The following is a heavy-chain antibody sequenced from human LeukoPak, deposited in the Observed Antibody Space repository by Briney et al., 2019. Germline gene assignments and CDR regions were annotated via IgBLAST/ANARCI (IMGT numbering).Heavy chain of an antibody. CDR2: IYYSGNT. CDR3: ARHSIRNYNFWSGFGLDP. D-gene: IGHD3-3*01. CDR1: GGSISSSSYY. J-gene: IGHJ5*02. Sequence: PSETLSLTCTVSGGSISSSSYYWGWIRQPPGKGLEWIGSIYYSGNTYFNPSLKSRVTISVDTSKNQFSLKLSPVTASDTAMYYCARHSIRNYNFWSGFGLDPWGQGTLVTVFS. V-gene: IGHV4-39*01.